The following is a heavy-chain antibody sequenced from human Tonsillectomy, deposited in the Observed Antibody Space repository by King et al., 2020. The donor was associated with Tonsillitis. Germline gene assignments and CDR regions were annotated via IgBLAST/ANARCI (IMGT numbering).Heavy chain of an antibody. CDR2: FYSAGSST. J-gene: IGHJ4*02. V-gene: IGHV3-23*03. Sequence: EVQLVESGGGLVQPGGSLRLSCAASGFNFSNFAMTWVRQAPGKGLEWVSVFYSAGSSTYYADSVKGRFTISRDNSKNTLYLQMNSLRAEDTAVYYCAKGGRGDYFFDFWGQGTLVTVSS. CDR1: GFNFSNFA. D-gene: IGHD4-17*01. CDR3: AKGGRGDYFFDF.